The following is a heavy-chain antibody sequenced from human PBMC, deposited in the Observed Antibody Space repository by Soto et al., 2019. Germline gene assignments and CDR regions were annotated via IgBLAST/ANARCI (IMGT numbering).Heavy chain of an antibody. V-gene: IGHV4-31*01. Sequence: QVQLQESGPGLVKPSQTLSLTCTVSGCSISSGGYYSNWIRQHPGKGLEWIGYIYYSGSTYYNPGLKSPVSMAVDTSKNQFSLKLSSVTAADTAVYDCARTVFPWGRGTLVTVAS. CDR3: ARTVFP. J-gene: IGHJ5*02. CDR1: GCSISSGGYY. CDR2: IYYSGST. D-gene: IGHD2-8*01.